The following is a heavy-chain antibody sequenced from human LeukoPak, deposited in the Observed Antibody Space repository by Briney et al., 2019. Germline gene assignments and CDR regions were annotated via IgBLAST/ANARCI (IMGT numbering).Heavy chain of an antibody. CDR1: GFTFSSYG. V-gene: IGHV3-74*01. D-gene: IGHD3-10*01. CDR3: ARGVGGSGSDTAYYYYYYYGMDV. Sequence: GGSLRLSCAASGFTFSSYGMHWVRQAPGKGLGGVSGINSDGSSTSYADSLKGRFTISRDNAKNTLYLQMNSLRAEDTAVYYCARGVGGSGSDTAYYYYYYYGMDVWGQGTTVTVSS. CDR2: INSDGSST. J-gene: IGHJ6*02.